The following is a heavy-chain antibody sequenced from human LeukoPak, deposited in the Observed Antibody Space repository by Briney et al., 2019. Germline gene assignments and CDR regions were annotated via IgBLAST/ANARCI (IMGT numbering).Heavy chain of an antibody. J-gene: IGHJ5*02. CDR1: GYSFTSYW. CDR3: ARGLSSISNWFDP. CDR2: IYPGDSDT. Sequence: GESLKISCKGSGYSFTSYWIGWVRQMPGKRLEWMGIIYPGDSDTRDSPSFQGQVTISADKSISTAYLQWSSLKASDTAMYYCARGLSSISNWFDPWGQGTLVTVSS. V-gene: IGHV5-51*01. D-gene: IGHD3-16*02.